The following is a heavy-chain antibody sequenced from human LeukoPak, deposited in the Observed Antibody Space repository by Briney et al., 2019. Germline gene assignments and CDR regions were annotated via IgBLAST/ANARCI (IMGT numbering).Heavy chain of an antibody. D-gene: IGHD4-17*01. CDR1: GGSISNYY. V-gene: IGHV4-59*01. J-gene: IGHJ3*02. CDR3: ARDMDYYGPDAFDI. Sequence: SETLSLTCTVSGGSISNYYWSWIRQPPGKGLEWIGYIYYSGNTNYNPSLKSRVTISVDTSKNRFSLKLSSVTAADTAVYYCARDMDYYGPDAFDIWGQGTMVTVSS. CDR2: IYYSGNT.